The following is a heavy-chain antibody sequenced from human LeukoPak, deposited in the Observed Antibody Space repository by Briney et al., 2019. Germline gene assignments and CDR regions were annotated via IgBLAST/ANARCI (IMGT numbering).Heavy chain of an antibody. Sequence: GGSLRLPCAASGFTFSSYWMSWVRQAPGKGLEWVANIKQDGSEKYYVDSVKGRFTISRDNAKNSLYLQMNSLRAEDTAVYYCARVSSMIAVGDAFDIWGQGTMVTVSS. J-gene: IGHJ3*02. CDR3: ARVSSMIAVGDAFDI. D-gene: IGHD3-22*01. CDR2: IKQDGSEK. V-gene: IGHV3-7*01. CDR1: GFTFSSYW.